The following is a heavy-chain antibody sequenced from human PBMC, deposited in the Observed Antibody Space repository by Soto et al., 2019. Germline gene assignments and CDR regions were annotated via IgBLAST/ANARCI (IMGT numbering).Heavy chain of an antibody. V-gene: IGHV3-30-3*01. CDR2: ISYDGSNK. Sequence: ESGGGVVQPGRSLRLSCAASGFTFSSYAMHWVRQAPGKGLEWVAVISYDGSNKYYADSVKGRFTISRDNSKNTLYLQMNSLRAEDTAVYYCARGGGVVAATDWDYWGQGTLVTVSS. CDR1: GFTFSSYA. CDR3: ARGGGVVAATDWDY. J-gene: IGHJ4*02. D-gene: IGHD2-15*01.